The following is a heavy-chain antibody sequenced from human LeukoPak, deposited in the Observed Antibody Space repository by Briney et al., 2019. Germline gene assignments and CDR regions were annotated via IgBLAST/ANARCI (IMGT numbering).Heavy chain of an antibody. CDR1: GFIFSNFA. CDR2: VTGRDET. D-gene: IGHD6-19*01. V-gene: IGHV3-23*01. CDR3: AKGNDLAQWVVFGS. Sequence: GGSLRLSCAASGFIFSNFAMTWVRQAPGKELEWVSTVTGRDETYYADSVKGRFTISRDNSQNSVYLQMNSLRADDTAMYYCAKGNDLAQWVVFGSWGQGTLVTVSS. J-gene: IGHJ5*02.